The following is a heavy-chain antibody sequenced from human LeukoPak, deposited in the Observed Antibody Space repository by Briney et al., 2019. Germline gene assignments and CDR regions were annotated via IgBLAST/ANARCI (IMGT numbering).Heavy chain of an antibody. CDR1: GGPISSYY. V-gene: IGHV4-59*01. CDR3: ARHNEEGGGTDAFDI. CDR2: IYYSGST. J-gene: IGHJ3*02. D-gene: IGHD1-1*01. Sequence: SETLPLTRIVSGGPISSYYWSWIRQPPGKGLEWIGYIYYSGSTNYTPSLKSRVTISVDTSKNQFSLKLSSVTAADTAVYYCARHNEEGGGTDAFDIWGQGTMVTVSS.